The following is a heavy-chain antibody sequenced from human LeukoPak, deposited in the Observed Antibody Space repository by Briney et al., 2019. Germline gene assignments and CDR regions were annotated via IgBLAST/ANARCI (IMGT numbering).Heavy chain of an antibody. CDR1: GFTFSVYS. V-gene: IGHV3-23*01. Sequence: GGSLRLSCAASGFTFSVYSMNWVRQPPGMGLEWVSTISGSGGSTYYADSVKGRFTISRDNSKNTLYLQMNSLRAEDTAVYYCAKYTHYYYDSSGYHFDYWGQGTLVTVSS. CDR3: AKYTHYYYDSSGYHFDY. CDR2: ISGSGGST. D-gene: IGHD3-22*01. J-gene: IGHJ4*02.